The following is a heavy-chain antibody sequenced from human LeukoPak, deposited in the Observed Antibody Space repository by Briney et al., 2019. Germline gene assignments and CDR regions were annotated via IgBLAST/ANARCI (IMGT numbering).Heavy chain of an antibody. J-gene: IGHJ4*02. CDR1: GGSISSYY. Sequence: SETLSLTCTVSGGSISSYYWSWIRQPAGKGLEWIGRIYTSGSTNYNPSLKSRVTISVDKSKNQFSLKLSSVTAADTAVHYCAREGSSGWTPFDYWGQGTLVTVSS. V-gene: IGHV4-4*07. CDR2: IYTSGST. D-gene: IGHD6-19*01. CDR3: AREGSSGWTPFDY.